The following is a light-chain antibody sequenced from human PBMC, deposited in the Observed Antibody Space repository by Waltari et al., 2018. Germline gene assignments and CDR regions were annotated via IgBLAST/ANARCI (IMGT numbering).Light chain of an antibody. CDR1: QSIDSW. J-gene: IGKJ1*01. CDR3: QRYKTSSRT. V-gene: IGKV1-5*03. Sequence: DIQMTQSPSTLSASVGDRVTITCRASQSIDSWLAWYQQRPGKVPKPLIYKASSLESGVPSMFSGSGSGTEFTLTISSLQPDDFATYYCQRYKTSSRTFGQGTKVEIK. CDR2: KAS.